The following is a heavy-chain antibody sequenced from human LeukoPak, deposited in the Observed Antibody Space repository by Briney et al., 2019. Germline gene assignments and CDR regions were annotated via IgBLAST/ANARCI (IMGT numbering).Heavy chain of an antibody. D-gene: IGHD1-26*01. V-gene: IGHV3-33*08. CDR2: IRYDGSNK. Sequence: GGSLRLSCAASGFTFSSYSMNWVRQAPGKGLEWVAFIRYDGSNKYYADSVKGRFTISRDNSKNTLYLQMNSLRAEDTAVYYCARRLDSGSYYAFDYWGQGTLVTVSS. J-gene: IGHJ4*02. CDR3: ARRLDSGSYYAFDY. CDR1: GFTFSSYS.